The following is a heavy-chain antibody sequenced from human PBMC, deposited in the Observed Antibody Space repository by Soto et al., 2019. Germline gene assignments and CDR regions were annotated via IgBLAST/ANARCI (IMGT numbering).Heavy chain of an antibody. D-gene: IGHD2-2*01. CDR2: IYYSGST. CDR3: ARDCGSTSCYEYYYYGMDV. Sequence: QVQLQESGPGLVKPSETLSLTCTVSGGSVSSGSYYWSWIRQPPGKGLEWFGYIYYSGSTNYNPALKGRVTISVDTSKNQFSLKLRSVTAADTAVYYCARDCGSTSCYEYYYYGMDVWGQGTTVTVSS. J-gene: IGHJ6*02. CDR1: GGSVSSGSYY. V-gene: IGHV4-61*01.